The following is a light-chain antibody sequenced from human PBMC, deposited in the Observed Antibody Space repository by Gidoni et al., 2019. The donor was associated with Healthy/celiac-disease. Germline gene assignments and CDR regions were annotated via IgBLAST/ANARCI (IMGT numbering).Light chain of an antibody. CDR3: QQSYSTVWT. CDR2: AAS. Sequence: DIQMTQSPYSLSAFVGDRVTITCRASQSISSYLNWYQQKPGKAPKLLIYAASSLQSGVPSRFSGSGSGTDFTLTISSLQPEDFATYYCQQSYSTVWTFGQGTKVEIK. J-gene: IGKJ1*01. V-gene: IGKV1-39*01. CDR1: QSISSY.